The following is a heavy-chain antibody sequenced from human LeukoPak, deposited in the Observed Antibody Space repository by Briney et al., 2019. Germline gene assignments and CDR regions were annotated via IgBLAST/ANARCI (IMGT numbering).Heavy chain of an antibody. CDR2: IKQDGSEK. CDR1: GFTFSSYW. D-gene: IGHD3-10*01. V-gene: IGHV3-7*01. CDR3: ARDRMYYGSFDY. J-gene: IGHJ4*02. Sequence: RPGGSLRLSCAASGFTFSSYWMSWVSQAPGRGMGWVANIKQDGSEKYYVDSVKGRFTISRDNSKNSLYLQMNSLRAEDTAVYYCARDRMYYGSFDYWGQGTLVTVSS.